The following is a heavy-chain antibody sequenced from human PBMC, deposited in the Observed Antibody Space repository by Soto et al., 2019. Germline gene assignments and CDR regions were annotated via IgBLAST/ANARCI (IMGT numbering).Heavy chain of an antibody. V-gene: IGHV1-18*04. Sequence: QEQLVQSGGEVKKPGASVRVSCKASGYTFTKYGITWVRQAPGQGLEWMGWIGVYNGKTNYARKLQGRVIMTAHTSASTAYMELRSLRSDDTAVYYCSRARYCTSPSCYNHYYYGMDIWGQGITVSVSS. D-gene: IGHD2-2*02. CDR3: SRARYCTSPSCYNHYYYGMDI. CDR1: GYTFTKYG. CDR2: IGVYNGKT. J-gene: IGHJ6*02.